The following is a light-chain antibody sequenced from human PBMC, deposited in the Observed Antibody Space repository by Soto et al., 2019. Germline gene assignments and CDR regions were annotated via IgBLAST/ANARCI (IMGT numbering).Light chain of an antibody. J-gene: IGKJ2*01. V-gene: IGKV3-15*01. Sequence: EIVMTQSPAILSVSPEERATLSCRASQSVSSTLAWYQQKPGQAPRLLIYGASTRATGSPTRLSGSGSGTECTLTISSLQSEDFALYYCQQYNNWPLYTFGQGTKLEIK. CDR3: QQYNNWPLYT. CDR2: GAS. CDR1: QSVSST.